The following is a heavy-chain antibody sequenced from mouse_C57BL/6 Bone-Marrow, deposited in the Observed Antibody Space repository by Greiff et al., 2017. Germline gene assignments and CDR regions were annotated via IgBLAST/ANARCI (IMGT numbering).Heavy chain of an antibody. CDR3: AISCHSTLYAMDF. D-gene: IGHD2-5*01. CDR1: GYTFTNYW. V-gene: IGHV1-63*01. CDR2: IYPGGGYT. J-gene: IGHJ4*01. Sequence: VQLQQSGAELVRPGTSVKMSCKASGYTFTNYWIGWAKQRPGHGLEWIGDIYPGGGYTNYNEKFKGKATLTADKSSSTAYMQFSSLTSEDSAFYYCAISCHSTLYAMDFWGQGTTVTVSS.